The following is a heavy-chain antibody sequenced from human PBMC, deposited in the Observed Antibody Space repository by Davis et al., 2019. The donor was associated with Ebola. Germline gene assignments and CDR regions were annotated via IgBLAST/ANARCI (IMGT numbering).Heavy chain of an antibody. V-gene: IGHV4-34*01. CDR3: ATSRDYDYIRR. Sequence: SETLSLTCAVYGGSFSGYYWSWIRQPPGKGLEWIGEINHSGSTNYNPSLKSRVTISVDKSKNQFSLKLSSVTAADTAVYYCATSRDYDYIRRWGQGTLVTVSS. J-gene: IGHJ4*02. D-gene: IGHD3-16*01. CDR2: INHSGST. CDR1: GGSFSGYY.